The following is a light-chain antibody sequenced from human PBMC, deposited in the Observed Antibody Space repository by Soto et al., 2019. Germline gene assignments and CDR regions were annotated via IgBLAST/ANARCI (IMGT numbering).Light chain of an antibody. CDR1: SSNXXXXX. J-gene: IGLJ1*01. Sequence: QSVLTQPPSVSAAPGQKVTISCSGSSSNXXXXXXXXXXXXXXXXXXLLIYDDDKRPSGIPDRFSGSKSGTSATLGITGFQTGDEADYYCGSWDSSLSAYVFGTGTKATVL. CDR3: GSWDSSLSAYV. V-gene: IGLV1-51*01. CDR2: DDD.